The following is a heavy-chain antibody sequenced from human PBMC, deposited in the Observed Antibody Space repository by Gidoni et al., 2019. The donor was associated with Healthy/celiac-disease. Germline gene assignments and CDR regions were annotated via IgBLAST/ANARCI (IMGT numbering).Heavy chain of an antibody. CDR2: INHSGST. D-gene: IGHD1-7*01. Sequence: QVQLQQWGAGLLKPSETLSLTCAVYGGSFSGYYWGWIRQPPGKGLEWIGEINHSGSTNYNPSLKSRVTISVDTSKNQFSLKLSSVTAADTAVYYCARAPRYNWNYLGWFDPWGQGTLVTVSS. CDR1: GGSFSGYY. J-gene: IGHJ5*02. CDR3: ARAPRYNWNYLGWFDP. V-gene: IGHV4-34*01.